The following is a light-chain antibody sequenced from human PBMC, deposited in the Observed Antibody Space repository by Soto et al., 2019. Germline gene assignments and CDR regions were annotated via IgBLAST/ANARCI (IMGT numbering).Light chain of an antibody. CDR1: QSVSSY. CDR3: QQRSILFT. Sequence: LTMSAVAVSLTTGERATLSGRARQSVSSYLAWYQQKPGQAPRLLIYDASNRATGIPARFSGSGSGTDFTLTICILAPEDFAVYYCQQRSILFTFSHVTNVAI. CDR2: DAS. V-gene: IGKV3-11*01. J-gene: IGKJ3*01.